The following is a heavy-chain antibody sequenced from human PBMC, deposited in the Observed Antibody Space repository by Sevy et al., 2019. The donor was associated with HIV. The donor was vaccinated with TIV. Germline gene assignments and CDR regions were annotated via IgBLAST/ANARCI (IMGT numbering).Heavy chain of an antibody. CDR1: GFTFSGSA. Sequence: GGSLRLSCAASGFTFSGSAMHWVRQASGKGLEWVGRIRSKANSYATAYAASVKGRFTISRDDSKNTAYLQMNSLKTEDTAVYYCTGWGYCSGGSCVELNYYYYYGMDVWGQGTTVTVSS. CDR2: IRSKANSYAT. CDR3: TGWGYCSGGSCVELNYYYYYGMDV. J-gene: IGHJ6*02. V-gene: IGHV3-73*01. D-gene: IGHD2-15*01.